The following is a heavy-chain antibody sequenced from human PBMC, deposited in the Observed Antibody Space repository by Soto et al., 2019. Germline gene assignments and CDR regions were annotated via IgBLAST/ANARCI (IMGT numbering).Heavy chain of an antibody. Sequence: GGSLRLSCAASGFTFSNAWMSWVRQAPGKGLEWVGRIKSKTDGGTTDYAAPVKGRFTISRDDSKNTPYLQMNSLKTEDTAVYYCTVLLYYYDSSGYWDRDAFDIWGQGTMVTVSS. CDR2: IKSKTDGGTT. V-gene: IGHV3-15*01. CDR3: TVLLYYYDSSGYWDRDAFDI. J-gene: IGHJ3*02. D-gene: IGHD3-22*01. CDR1: GFTFSNAW.